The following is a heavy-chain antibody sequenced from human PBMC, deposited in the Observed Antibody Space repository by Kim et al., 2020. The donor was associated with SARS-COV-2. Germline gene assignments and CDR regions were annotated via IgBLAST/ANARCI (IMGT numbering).Heavy chain of an antibody. CDR1: GITVTTNY. CDR3: AGEPYSSTWLDY. D-gene: IGHD6-13*01. J-gene: IGHJ4*02. Sequence: GGSLRLSCAVSGITVTTNYMNWVRQAPGKGLEWVSTIYSGGTTYYADSVKGRFTISRDTSKNTLYLQMNSLRAEDTAVYYCAGEPYSSTWLDYWGPGTLV. CDR2: IYSGGTT. V-gene: IGHV3-66*01.